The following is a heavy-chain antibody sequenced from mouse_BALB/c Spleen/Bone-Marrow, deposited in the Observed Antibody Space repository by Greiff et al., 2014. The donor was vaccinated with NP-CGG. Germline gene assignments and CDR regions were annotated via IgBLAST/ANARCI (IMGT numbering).Heavy chain of an antibody. D-gene: IGHD2-14*01. Sequence: VQLKESGGGLVQPGGSLKLSCATSGFTFSDYYMFWVRQTPEKRLGWVAYISNGGGSTYYPDTVKGRFTISRDNAKNTLYLQMSRLKSEDTAMYYCARQGYDVAMDYWGQGTSVAVSS. V-gene: IGHV5-12*02. CDR2: ISNGGGST. CDR1: GFTFSDYY. CDR3: ARQGYDVAMDY. J-gene: IGHJ4*01.